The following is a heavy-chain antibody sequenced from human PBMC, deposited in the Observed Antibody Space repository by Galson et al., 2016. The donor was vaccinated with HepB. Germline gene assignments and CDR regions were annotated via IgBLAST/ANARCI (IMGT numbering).Heavy chain of an antibody. CDR2: ISASGGNK. D-gene: IGHD4-17*01. CDR1: GLSLSHYA. Sequence: SLRLSCAGSGLSLSHYAMSWGRQAPGKGLEWVSGISASGGNKTYGDSVRGRFIISRDNSNNKLFLQMNSLTTEDTAVYFCAKERLSGHGDYSWGIFDIWGRGTDLSVSS. J-gene: IGHJ3*02. V-gene: IGHV3-23*01. CDR3: AKERLSGHGDYSWGIFDI.